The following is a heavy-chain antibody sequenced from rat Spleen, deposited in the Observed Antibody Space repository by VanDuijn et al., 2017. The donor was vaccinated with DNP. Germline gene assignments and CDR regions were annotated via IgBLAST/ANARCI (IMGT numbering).Heavy chain of an antibody. J-gene: IGHJ2*01. CDR2: ISYDGGYT. CDR1: GFDFNSYT. CDR3: ARGKLLYHYFDY. Sequence: EVQLVESGGGLVQPKGSLKLSCAASGFDFNSYTMSWVRQAPTKGLEWVAYISYDGGYTYFGDSVKGRFTISRDNAKSTLYLQMNSLRSEDTATYYCARGKLLYHYFDYWGQGVMVTVSS. D-gene: IGHD1-2*01. V-gene: IGHV5-22*01.